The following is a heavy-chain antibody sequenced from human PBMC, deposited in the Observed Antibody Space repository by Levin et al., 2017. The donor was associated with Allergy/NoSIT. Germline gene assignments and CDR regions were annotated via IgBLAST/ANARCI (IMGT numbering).Heavy chain of an antibody. CDR2: ISYDGSNI. Sequence: LSLTCAASGFTFSSYTTHWVRQAPGKGLEWVAVISYDGSNIYYGNSVKGRFTISRDSSKKTLYLQMNSLRVEDTAVYYCARERGPYDSSGFLAYWGQGTLVTVSS. CDR1: GFTFSSYT. CDR3: ARERGPYDSSGFLAY. J-gene: IGHJ4*02. D-gene: IGHD3-22*01. V-gene: IGHV3-30-3*01.